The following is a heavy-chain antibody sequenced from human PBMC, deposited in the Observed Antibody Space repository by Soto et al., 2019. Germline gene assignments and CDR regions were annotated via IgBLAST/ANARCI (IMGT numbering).Heavy chain of an antibody. V-gene: IGHV1-2*02. J-gene: IGHJ1*01. CDR3: ALSLHTSGPPN. CDR1: GYTLTELS. D-gene: IGHD6-19*01. CDR2: MSPNSGET. Sequence: ASVKVSCKVSGYTLTELSMHWVRQAPGQGLEWMGWMSPNSGETHSAQQFQGRVTMTRDTSISTAYMELSSLRSDDTAVYFCALSLHTSGPPNWG.